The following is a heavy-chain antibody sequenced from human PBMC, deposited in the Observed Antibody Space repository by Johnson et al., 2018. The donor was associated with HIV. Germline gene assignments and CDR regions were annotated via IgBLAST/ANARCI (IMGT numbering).Heavy chain of an antibody. CDR2: INWNGGST. CDR1: GFTFDDYA. V-gene: IGHV3-9*01. J-gene: IGHJ3*02. D-gene: IGHD3-3*01. Sequence: EVQLVESGGGLVQPGRSLRLSCAASGFTFDDYAMHWVRQAPGKGLEWVSGINWNGGSTGYADSVKGRFTISRDNSKNTLYLQMNSLKSEDTAVYYCATERQFLEWLPSHRALVIWGQGTMVTVSS. CDR3: ATERQFLEWLPSHRALVI.